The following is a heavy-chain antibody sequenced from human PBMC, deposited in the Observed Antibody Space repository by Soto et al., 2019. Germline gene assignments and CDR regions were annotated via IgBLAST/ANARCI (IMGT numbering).Heavy chain of an antibody. CDR1: GGTFSSYA. D-gene: IGHD3-16*02. V-gene: IGHV1-69*01. CDR3: ARNPGDYDYVWGSYRHPTPYGMDV. J-gene: IGHJ6*02. Sequence: QVQLVQSGAEVKKPGSSVKVSCKASGGTFSSYAISWVRQAPGQGRECMGGIIPIFGTANYAQKFQGRVTLTADASTITAYMELSSLRSDDPALDYCARNPGDYDYVWGSYRHPTPYGMDVWGQGTTVTVSS. CDR2: IIPIFGTA.